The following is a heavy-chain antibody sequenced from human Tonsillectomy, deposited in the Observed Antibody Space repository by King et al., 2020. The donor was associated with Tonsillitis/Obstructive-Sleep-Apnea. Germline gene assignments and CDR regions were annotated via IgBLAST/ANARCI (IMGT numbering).Heavy chain of an antibody. D-gene: IGHD2-15*01. CDR1: GDSVSSNSAA. V-gene: IGHV6-1*01. Sequence: VQLQQSGPGLVKPSQTLSLTCAISGDSVSSNSAAWTWIRQSPSRGLEWLGRTYYRSKWYNDYAVSVKSRITINPDTSKNQFSLQLNSVTPEDTAVYYCARRLRMGCSGGSCYAAFDIWGQGTMVTVSS. J-gene: IGHJ3*02. CDR2: TYYRSKWYN. CDR3: ARRLRMGCSGGSCYAAFDI.